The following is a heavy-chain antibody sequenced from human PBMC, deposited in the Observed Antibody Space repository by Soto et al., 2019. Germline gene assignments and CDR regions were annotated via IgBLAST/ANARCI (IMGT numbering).Heavy chain of an antibody. D-gene: IGHD4-17*01. Sequence: QVQLVQSGAEVKRPGSSVKVSCKASGGTFSTYAITWVRQAPGQGLEWMGGIIPIFGTANYAQKFQGRVTINADESTSTAYMELSILRSEDTAVYYCAREQHDYGAKRGAQSYVMDVWGQGTTVTVSS. CDR1: GGTFSTYA. CDR3: AREQHDYGAKRGAQSYVMDV. CDR2: IIPIFGTA. J-gene: IGHJ6*02. V-gene: IGHV1-69*12.